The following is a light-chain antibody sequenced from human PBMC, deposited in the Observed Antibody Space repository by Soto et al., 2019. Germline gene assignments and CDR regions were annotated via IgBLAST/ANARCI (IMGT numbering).Light chain of an antibody. V-gene: IGKV3-11*01. CDR3: HQSSNWPRT. Sequence: EVGLTQSPATLSLSPGERATLSCRASQSVSSYLAWYQQNPGQAPRLLIYDASNRATGTPDRFSGSGSGTDFTLTISSLEPEDFAVYSCHQSSNWPRTFGQGTKVEIK. CDR1: QSVSSY. J-gene: IGKJ1*01. CDR2: DAS.